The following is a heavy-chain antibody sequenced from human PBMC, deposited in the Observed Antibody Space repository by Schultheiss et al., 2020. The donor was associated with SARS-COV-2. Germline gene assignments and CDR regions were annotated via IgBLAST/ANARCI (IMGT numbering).Heavy chain of an antibody. D-gene: IGHD5-12*01. Sequence: SVKVSCKASGGTFSSYAISWVRQAPGQGLEWMGGIIPIFGTANYAQKFQGRVTITADESTSTAYMELSRLRSEDTAVYYCAASPVVATIPYYYYGMDVWGQGTTVTVSS. CDR3: AASPVVATIPYYYYGMDV. J-gene: IGHJ6*02. V-gene: IGHV1-69*13. CDR1: GGTFSSYA. CDR2: IIPIFGTA.